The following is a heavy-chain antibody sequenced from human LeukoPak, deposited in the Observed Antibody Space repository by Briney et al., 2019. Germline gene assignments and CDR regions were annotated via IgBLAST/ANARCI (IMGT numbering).Heavy chain of an antibody. CDR1: GYTFPTHD. CDR3: ARGGTTLMVVVTDNWFDP. CDR2: MNPNNGNT. D-gene: IGHD2-15*01. V-gene: IGHV1-8*01. J-gene: IGHJ5*02. Sequence: GASVKVSCKASGYTFPTHDIHWVRQAPGQGLEWMGWMNPNNGNTVSAKKFRGRVSMTRDTSTTTAYMELRSLTSEDTATYYCARGGTTLMVVVTDNWFDPWGQGTLVTVSP.